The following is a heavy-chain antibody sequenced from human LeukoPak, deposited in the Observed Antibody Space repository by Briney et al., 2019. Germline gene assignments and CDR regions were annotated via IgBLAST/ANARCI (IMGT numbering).Heavy chain of an antibody. CDR3: AKAMYSSSWYFDY. J-gene: IGHJ4*02. V-gene: IGHV3-23*01. CDR1: GFTFSSYA. Sequence: GGSLRLSCAASGFTFSSYAMSWVRQAPGKGLEWVSAISGSGGSTYYADSVEGRFAISRDNSKNTLYLQMNSLRAEDTAVYYCAKAMYSSSWYFDYWGQGTLVTVSS. D-gene: IGHD6-13*01. CDR2: ISGSGGST.